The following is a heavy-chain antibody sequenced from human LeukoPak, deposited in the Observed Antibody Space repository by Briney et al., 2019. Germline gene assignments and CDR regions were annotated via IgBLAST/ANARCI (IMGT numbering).Heavy chain of an antibody. V-gene: IGHV3-21*04. CDR2: ISSSSSYI. D-gene: IGHD3-16*01. CDR1: GFTFSSYS. Sequence: GGSLRLSCAASGFTFSSYSMNWVRQAPGKGLEWVSSISSSSSYIYYADPVKGRFTISRDNSKNTLYLQMNNLRAEDTAVYYCAKRINNAYYYDFWGQGTLVTVSS. CDR3: AKRINNAYYYDF. J-gene: IGHJ4*02.